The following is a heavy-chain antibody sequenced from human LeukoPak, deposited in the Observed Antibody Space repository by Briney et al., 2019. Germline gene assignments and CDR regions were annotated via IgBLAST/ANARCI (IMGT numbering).Heavy chain of an antibody. Sequence: GGSLRLSCAASGFTFSSYSMNWVRQAPGKGLEWGSYISSGSSTIYYADSVKGRFTISRDNAKNSLYLQMNSLRDEDTAVYFCARDIANYGGNSGDYWGQGTLVTVSS. CDR3: ARDIANYGGNSGDY. D-gene: IGHD4-23*01. J-gene: IGHJ4*02. V-gene: IGHV3-48*02. CDR2: ISSGSSTI. CDR1: GFTFSSYS.